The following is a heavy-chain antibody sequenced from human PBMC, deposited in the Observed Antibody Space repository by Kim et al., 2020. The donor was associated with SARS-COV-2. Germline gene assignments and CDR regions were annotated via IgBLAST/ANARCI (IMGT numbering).Heavy chain of an antibody. V-gene: IGHV3-48*03. CDR2: ISSGGGTI. D-gene: IGHD3-10*01. CDR3: ARNGDASNKGFDY. Sequence: GGSLRLSCAASGFTFSSDEMNWVRQAPGKGLEWVSYISSGGGTIYYADSVKGRFTISRDNAKNSLYLHMNSLRAEDTAVYYCARNGDASNKGFDYWGQGTLVTVSS. CDR1: GFTFSSDE. J-gene: IGHJ4*02.